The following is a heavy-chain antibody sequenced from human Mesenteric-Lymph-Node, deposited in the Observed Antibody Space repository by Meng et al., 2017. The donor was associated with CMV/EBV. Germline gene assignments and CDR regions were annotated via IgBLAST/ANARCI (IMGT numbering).Heavy chain of an antibody. J-gene: IGHJ4*02. CDR1: GYTFTSFD. V-gene: IGHV1-8*02. CDR2: MNPNSGNT. D-gene: IGHD6-19*01. CDR3: ARGPSYSSGFPDC. Sequence: QEQLVQSGAGVKKPGASVKVSCKASGYTFTSFDINWVRQATGQGPEWMGWMNPNSGNTGYAQKFQGRVTLTRDTSISTAYMELSSLRSEDTAVYYCARGPSYSSGFPDCWGQGTLVTSPQ.